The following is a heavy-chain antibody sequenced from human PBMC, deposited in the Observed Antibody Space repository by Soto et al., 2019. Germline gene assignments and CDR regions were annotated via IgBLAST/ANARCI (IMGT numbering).Heavy chain of an antibody. D-gene: IGHD1-26*01. CDR3: ARYPAELNRRLGG. J-gene: IGHJ4*02. Sequence: SKTLSLTCAISGEPFSNKCAPCNRLRLSPSRALAWLVRTYYRSKXNYYSAISVKSRISINPDTSKNHFSLQMNSVTPEDTAVYYCARYPAELNRRLGGWGQGTVVVVAS. CDR1: GEPFSNKCAP. V-gene: IGHV6-1*01. CDR2: TYYRSKXNY.